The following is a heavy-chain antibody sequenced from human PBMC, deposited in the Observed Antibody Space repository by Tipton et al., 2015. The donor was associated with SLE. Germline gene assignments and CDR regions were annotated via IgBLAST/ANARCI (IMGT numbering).Heavy chain of an antibody. CDR3: ASGPYCAGDCLSPLIY. Sequence: TLSLTCSVSNYSINSDYCWGWIRQPPGKGLEWIGCVYHGADTYYNPSLQSRVTISVDRSKNHFSLKLSSVTAADTAVYYCASGPYCAGDCLSPLIYWGQGTLVTVSS. CDR2: VYHGADT. J-gene: IGHJ4*02. D-gene: IGHD2-21*01. CDR1: NYSINSDYC. V-gene: IGHV4-38-2*01.